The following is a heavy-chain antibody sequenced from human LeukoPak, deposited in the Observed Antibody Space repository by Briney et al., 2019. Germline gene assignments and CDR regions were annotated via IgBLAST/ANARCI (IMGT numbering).Heavy chain of an antibody. V-gene: IGHV4-34*01. D-gene: IGHD3-16*01. CDR3: AGGGVGPRLGY. CDR2: IDQSGGT. Sequence: PSESLSLTCAVYGGSFSGYYWNWIRQPPGKGLEWIGEIDQSGGTHYNPSLKSRVTISEDTSKNQFSLNLNSVTAADTAVYYCAGGGVGPRLGYWGQGTLVTVSS. J-gene: IGHJ4*02. CDR1: GGSFSGYY.